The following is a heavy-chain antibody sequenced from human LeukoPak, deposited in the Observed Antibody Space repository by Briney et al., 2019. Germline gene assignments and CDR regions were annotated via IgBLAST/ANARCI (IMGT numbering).Heavy chain of an antibody. Sequence: GGSLRLSCAASGFTFSSSAMSWVRQVPGKGLEWVSGISASGGSTSYADSVRGRFTISRDNSKNTLHLQMNSLRAEDTAVYYCAKFDPYYFDYWGQGTLVTVSS. CDR2: ISASGGST. CDR1: GFTFSSSA. CDR3: AKFDPYYFDY. V-gene: IGHV3-23*01. J-gene: IGHJ4*02.